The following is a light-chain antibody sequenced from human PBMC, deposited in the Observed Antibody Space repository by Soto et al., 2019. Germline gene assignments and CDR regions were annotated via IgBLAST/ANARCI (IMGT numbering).Light chain of an antibody. CDR1: SRDVGSYNY. J-gene: IGLJ1*01. V-gene: IGLV2-14*03. Sequence: QSALTQPASVSGSPGQSITIFCTGTSRDVGSYNYVSWYHQHPGRAPKLMIYDVSSRPSGVSNRFSGSKSGSTASLTISVLQAEDEAAYFCTSYTTSSTYVFGTGTKLTVL. CDR3: TSYTTSSTYV. CDR2: DVS.